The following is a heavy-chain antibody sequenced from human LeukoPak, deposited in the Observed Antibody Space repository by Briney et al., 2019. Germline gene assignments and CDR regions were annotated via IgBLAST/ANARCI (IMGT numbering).Heavy chain of an antibody. CDR3: ARVRAYSDFVGNFDL. J-gene: IGHJ2*01. D-gene: IGHD4-11*01. CDR2: IWATGST. V-gene: IGHV4-4*07. Sequence: SETLSLTCTVSGGSIISHYWSWIRQPAGKRLEWIGRIWATGSTVDNPSFRSRLTLSIDRSKSQLSLKLTSMTAADSAVYCARVRAYSDFVGNFDLWGHGIPVTVSS. CDR1: GGSIISHY.